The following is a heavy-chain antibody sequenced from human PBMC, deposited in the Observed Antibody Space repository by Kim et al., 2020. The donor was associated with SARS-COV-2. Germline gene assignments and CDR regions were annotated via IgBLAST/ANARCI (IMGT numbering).Heavy chain of an antibody. CDR3: ARGGPPAAISYYYFYRGV. J-gene: IGHJ6*03. Sequence: ASVKVSCKASGYTFTSYDINWVRQATGQGLEWMGWMNPNCGTTGYAQKFQGRVTMTRNTSISTAYMELSSLRSEDTAVYYCARGGPPAAISYYYFYRGVWGEGNPVTVSS. CDR1: GYTFTSYD. D-gene: IGHD2-2*01. CDR2: MNPNCGTT. V-gene: IGHV1-8*02.